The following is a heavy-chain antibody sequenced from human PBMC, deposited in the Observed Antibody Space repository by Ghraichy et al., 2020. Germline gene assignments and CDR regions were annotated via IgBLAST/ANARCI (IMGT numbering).Heavy chain of an antibody. J-gene: IGHJ4*02. CDR2: ISGSGIST. V-gene: IGHV3-23*01. CDR1: GFTFSNYA. D-gene: IGHD6-19*01. Sequence: GGSLRLSCAASGFTFSNYAMSWVRQAPGKGLECVSSISGSGISTYYADSVKGRSTISRDNSKNTLYLQMNSLRSEDTAVYYCAKVYSSGWYQVKLGPFDYWGQGILATVSS. CDR3: AKVYSSGWYQVKLGPFDY.